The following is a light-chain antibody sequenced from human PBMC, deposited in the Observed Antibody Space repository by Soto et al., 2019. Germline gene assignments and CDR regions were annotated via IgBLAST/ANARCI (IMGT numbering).Light chain of an antibody. V-gene: IGKV3-15*01. CDR3: QQYNNRPPVT. Sequence: EIVMTQSPATLSVSPGERATLSCRASQSVSSNLAWYQQKPGQAPRLLIYGASTRATDVPARFSGSGSGTEFTLTVSSLQSEDFAVYFCQQYNNRPPVTFGQGTKLEIK. CDR2: GAS. J-gene: IGKJ2*01. CDR1: QSVSSN.